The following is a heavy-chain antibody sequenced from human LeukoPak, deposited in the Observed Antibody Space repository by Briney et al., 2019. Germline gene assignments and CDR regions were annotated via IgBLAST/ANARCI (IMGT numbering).Heavy chain of an antibody. J-gene: IGHJ4*02. Sequence: SETLSLTCTVSGGSISSYCWSCIRQPAGKGLEWIGRICTSGSTNYNPSLKSRVTMSVDTSKNQFSLKLSSVTAADTAVYYCARQSDYGSGSYSYWGQGTLVTVSS. CDR1: GGSISSYC. V-gene: IGHV4-4*07. D-gene: IGHD3-10*01. CDR2: ICTSGST. CDR3: ARQSDYGSGSYSY.